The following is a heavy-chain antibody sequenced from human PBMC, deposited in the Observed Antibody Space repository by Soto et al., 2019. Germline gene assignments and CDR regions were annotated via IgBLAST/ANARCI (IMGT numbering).Heavy chain of an antibody. CDR2: INPSGGST. Sequence: QVQLVQSGAEVKKPGASVKVSCKASGYTFTSYYMHWVRQAPGQGLEWMGIINPSGGSTSYAQKFQGRVTMTRDTSTSTVYMELSSLRSEDTAVYYSARAGGELLDAFDIWGQGTMVTVSS. CDR1: GYTFTSYY. D-gene: IGHD1-26*01. CDR3: ARAGGELLDAFDI. J-gene: IGHJ3*02. V-gene: IGHV1-46*01.